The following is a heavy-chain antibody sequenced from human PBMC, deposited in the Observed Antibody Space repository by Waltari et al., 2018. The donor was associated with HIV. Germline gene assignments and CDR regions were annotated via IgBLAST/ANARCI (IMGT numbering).Heavy chain of an antibody. CDR2: IFPRDSET. J-gene: IGHJ4*02. V-gene: IGHV5-51*03. CDR3: ARLDFYQSPGFSLGFDY. CDR1: GYKFASYW. Sequence: QVMQSGAEVKKPGESLKISCKVSGYKFASYWIGWVRQMPGKGLEWMGIIFPRDSETRYDPSFQGQVTISADTSISTAFLQWDSLQASDTAMYYCARLDFYQSPGFSLGFDYWGQGTLVTVSS. D-gene: IGHD2-21*01.